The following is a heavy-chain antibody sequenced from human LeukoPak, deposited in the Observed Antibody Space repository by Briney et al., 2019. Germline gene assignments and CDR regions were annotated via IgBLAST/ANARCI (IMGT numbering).Heavy chain of an antibody. CDR1: GASISSWY. J-gene: IGHJ6*02. D-gene: IGHD3-16*02. V-gene: IGHV4-59*08. CDR2: IYGSGNT. Sequence: SETLSLTCTVSGASISSWYWSWIRQPPGKGLEWIGYIYGSGNTNYNPSLKSRVTISVDTSKNQFSLKLSSVTAADTAVYYCARVRLSYYYYGMDVWGQGTTVTVSS. CDR3: ARVRLSYYYYGMDV.